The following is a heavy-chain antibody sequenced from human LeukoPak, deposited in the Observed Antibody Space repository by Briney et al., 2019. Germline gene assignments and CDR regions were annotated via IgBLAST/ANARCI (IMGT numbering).Heavy chain of an antibody. CDR3: ARGAGGDCADF. CDR1: GGSFSSADDY. CDR2: IYDGGST. Sequence: SETLSLTCSVSGGSFSSADDYWSWIRQHPGKGLEWIGFIYDGGSTSYKASLKSRATISVDSSKNQFYLKLSGVTAADTAVCYCARGAGGDCADFWGQGTLVTVSS. D-gene: IGHD2-21*02. J-gene: IGHJ4*02. V-gene: IGHV4-31*02.